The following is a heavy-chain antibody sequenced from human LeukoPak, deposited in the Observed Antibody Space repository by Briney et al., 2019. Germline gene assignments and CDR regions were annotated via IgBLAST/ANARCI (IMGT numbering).Heavy chain of an antibody. V-gene: IGHV3-48*04. CDR1: GFTFSSYW. Sequence: GGSLRLSCVASGFTFSSYWMNWVRQAPGKGLEWVSYISSSGSTIYYADSVKGRFTISRDNAKNSLYLQMNSLRAEDTAVYYCARSYYDSSGLSRRDDAFDIWGQGTMVTVSS. J-gene: IGHJ3*02. D-gene: IGHD3-22*01. CDR2: ISSSGSTI. CDR3: ARSYYDSSGLSRRDDAFDI.